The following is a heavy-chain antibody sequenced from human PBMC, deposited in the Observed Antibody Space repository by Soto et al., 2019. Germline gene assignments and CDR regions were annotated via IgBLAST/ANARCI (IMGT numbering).Heavy chain of an antibody. J-gene: IGHJ5*02. V-gene: IGHV4-30-2*01. Sequence: QLQLQESGSGLVKPSQTLSLTCTISGVSITSGSYSWSWIRQAPGKGLEWIGNIHVSGYTSFNPSLKGRVSMSVATSKNQFSLELMSVTVADTAVYYCARGGALRPNAHVPLDPWGRGSLVTVSS. CDR2: IHVSGYT. CDR1: GVSITSGSYS. CDR3: ARGGALRPNAHVPLDP. D-gene: IGHD2-2*01.